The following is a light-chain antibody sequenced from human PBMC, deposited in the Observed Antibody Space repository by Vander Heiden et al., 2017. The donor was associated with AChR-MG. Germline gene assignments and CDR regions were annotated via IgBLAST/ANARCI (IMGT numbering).Light chain of an antibody. CDR2: ATS. Sequence: EIVLPQSPGPLSSPPGETATFPCRASQRFDGDYLAWFQQKPGQAPRLLIYATSSRATGIPDRFSGSGSGTDFTLTISRLEPEDCAVYFCQQCGGSVPWTFGQGTTLEIK. CDR1: QRFDGDY. V-gene: IGKV3-20*01. J-gene: IGKJ1*01. CDR3: QQCGGSVPWT.